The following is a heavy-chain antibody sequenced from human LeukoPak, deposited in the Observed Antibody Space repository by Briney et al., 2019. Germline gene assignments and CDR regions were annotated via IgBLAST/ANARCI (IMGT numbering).Heavy chain of an antibody. D-gene: IGHD4-23*01. J-gene: IGHJ4*02. CDR1: GFTLSSYW. CDR3: ARFVVTYYFDY. V-gene: IGHV3-7*01. CDR2: IKQDGSEK. Sequence: PGGSLRLSCAASGFTLSSYWMSWVRQAPGKGLEWVANIKQDGSEKYYVDSVKGRFTISRDNAKNSLYLQMNSLRAEDTAVYYCARFVVTYYFDYWGQGTLVTVSS.